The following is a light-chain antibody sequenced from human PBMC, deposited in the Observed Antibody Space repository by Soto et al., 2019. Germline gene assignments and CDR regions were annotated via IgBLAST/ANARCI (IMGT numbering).Light chain of an antibody. V-gene: IGLV2-14*01. CDR2: EVI. J-gene: IGLJ2*01. Sequence: QSLLTQSPSVSVSPGQSITIPCTGTSSDVGGYDYVSWYQQHPGKVPKLIIYEVIKRPSGVSHRFSGSKSGNTASLTISGLQTEDEADYYCSSYTTSSALVFGGGTKVTVL. CDR1: SSDVGGYDY. CDR3: SSYTTSSALV.